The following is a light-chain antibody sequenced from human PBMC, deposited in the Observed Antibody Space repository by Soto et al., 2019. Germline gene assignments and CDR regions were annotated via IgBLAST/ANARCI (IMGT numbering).Light chain of an antibody. CDR3: TSYTSNSTLV. J-gene: IGLJ3*02. Sequence: QSALTQPASVSGSPGRSITNSCTGTTSDVGGYNYVSWYQQHPGKAPKLIIFDVTDRPSGVSDRFSGSKSGNTASLTITGVQAEDEADYYCTSYTSNSTLVFGGGTKVTVL. CDR2: DVT. V-gene: IGLV2-14*03. CDR1: TSDVGGYNY.